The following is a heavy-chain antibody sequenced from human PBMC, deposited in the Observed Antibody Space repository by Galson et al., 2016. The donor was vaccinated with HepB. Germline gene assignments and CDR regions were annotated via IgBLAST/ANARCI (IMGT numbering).Heavy chain of an antibody. J-gene: IGHJ6*02. D-gene: IGHD1-26*01. V-gene: IGHV3-48*02. CDR3: SRELMGSKEYYYYGMDV. CDR2: LSSTRSTI. Sequence: SLRLSCAASGFSFSSYNMNWVRQAPGKGLEWVSFLSSTRSTIYYADSVKGRFTISRDNAKNSLYLQMNSLRDEDTAVYYCSRELMGSKEYYYYGMDVWGQGTTVTVSS. CDR1: GFSFSSYN.